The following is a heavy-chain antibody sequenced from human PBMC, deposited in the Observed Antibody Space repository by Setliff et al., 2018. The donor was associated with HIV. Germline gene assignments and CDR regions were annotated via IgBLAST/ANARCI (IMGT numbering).Heavy chain of an antibody. Sequence: AASVKVSCKASGYTFTSYDINWVRQATGQGLEWMGWMNPNSGNTGYAQKFQGRVTITRNTSISTAYMELSSLRSEDTAVYYCARGLRFLEWLSRDNWFDPWGQGTLVTVSS. J-gene: IGHJ5*02. D-gene: IGHD3-3*01. V-gene: IGHV1-8*03. CDR3: ARGLRFLEWLSRDNWFDP. CDR1: GYTFTSYD. CDR2: MNPNSGNT.